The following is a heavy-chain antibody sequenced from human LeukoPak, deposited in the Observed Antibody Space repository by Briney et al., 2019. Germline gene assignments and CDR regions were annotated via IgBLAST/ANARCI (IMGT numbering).Heavy chain of an antibody. J-gene: IGHJ4*02. CDR2: ISAYNGNT. V-gene: IGHV1-18*01. CDR1: GGTFSSYA. D-gene: IGHD2-21*01. CDR3: ARDGHIEVVPGGASFDY. Sequence: ASVKVSCKASGGTFSSYAISWVRQAPGQGLEWMGWISAYNGNTNYAQKLQGRVTMTTDTSTSTAYMELRSLRSDDTAVYYCARDGHIEVVPGGASFDYWGQGTLVTVSS.